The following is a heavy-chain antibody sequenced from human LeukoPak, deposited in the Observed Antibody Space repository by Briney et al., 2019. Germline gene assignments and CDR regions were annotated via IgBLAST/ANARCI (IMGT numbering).Heavy chain of an antibody. CDR1: GFTFSSYG. J-gene: IGHJ4*02. Sequence: GGSLRLSCAASGFTFSSYGMHWVRQAPGKGLEWVAFIRYDGSNKYYADSVKGRFTISRDNSKNTLYLQMNSLRAEDTAVYYCAKDPSWYNWKRGGFYFDYWGQGTLVTVSS. CDR2: IRYDGSNK. CDR3: AKDPSWYNWKRGGFYFDY. V-gene: IGHV3-30*02. D-gene: IGHD1-20*01.